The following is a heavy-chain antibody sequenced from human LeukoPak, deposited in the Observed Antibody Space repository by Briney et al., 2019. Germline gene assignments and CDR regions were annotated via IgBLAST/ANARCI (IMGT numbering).Heavy chain of an antibody. CDR3: AKQINPGGRLRTYYFDY. D-gene: IGHD2-8*02. J-gene: IGHJ4*02. Sequence: ASVKVSCKASGGTFSSYAISWVRQAPGQGLEWMGGIIPIFGTANYAQKFQGRVTITADESTRTAYMGLSSLRSEDTAVYYCAKQINPGGRLRTYYFDYWGQGTLVTVSS. CDR2: IIPIFGTA. CDR1: GGTFSSYA. V-gene: IGHV1-69*13.